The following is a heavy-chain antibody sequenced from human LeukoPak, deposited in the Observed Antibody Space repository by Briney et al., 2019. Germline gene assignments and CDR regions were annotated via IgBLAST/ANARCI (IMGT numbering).Heavy chain of an antibody. J-gene: IGHJ4*02. Sequence: ASVKVSCKVSGYTLTELSMHWVRQAPGQGLEWMGWISIYSGNTNYAQKFQDRISMTTDTSTSTAYMELRSLKSDDTAVYYCARDPGGTWGFDYWGQGALVTVSS. D-gene: IGHD7-27*01. CDR3: ARDPGGTWGFDY. CDR1: GYTLTELS. V-gene: IGHV1-18*01. CDR2: ISIYSGNT.